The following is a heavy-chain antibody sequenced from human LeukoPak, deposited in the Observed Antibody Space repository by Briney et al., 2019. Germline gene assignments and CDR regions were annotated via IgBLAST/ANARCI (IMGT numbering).Heavy chain of an antibody. V-gene: IGHV4-59*01. Sequence: SETLSLTCSVHGGHISCDYWSWIRQPPGRGLGWIGHIYYRGSTNYNSALKSRVTISLDTSKNQVSLELSSVTAADTAVYYCARGITIFGVVSHFDYWGQGTLVTVSS. D-gene: IGHD3-3*01. CDR1: GGHISCDY. CDR3: ARGITIFGVVSHFDY. CDR2: IYYRGST. J-gene: IGHJ4*02.